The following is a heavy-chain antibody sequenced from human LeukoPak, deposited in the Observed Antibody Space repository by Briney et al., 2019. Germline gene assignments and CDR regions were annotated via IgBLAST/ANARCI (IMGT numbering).Heavy chain of an antibody. CDR3: ARVEDDYDVRTGYYY. CDR1: GGSISTTNW. J-gene: IGHJ4*02. D-gene: IGHD3-3*01. Sequence: SGTLSLTCGVSGGSISTTNWWTWVRQPPGEGLEWIGEVHLSGRTHYNPSLESRVTMSVDMSENHISLRLTSVTAADTAVYYCARVEDDYDVRTGYYYWGQGTLVTVSS. V-gene: IGHV4-4*02. CDR2: VHLSGRT.